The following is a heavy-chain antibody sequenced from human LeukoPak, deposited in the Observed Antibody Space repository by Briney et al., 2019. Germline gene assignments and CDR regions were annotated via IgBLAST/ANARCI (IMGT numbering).Heavy chain of an antibody. CDR1: GYTFTSYA. CDR3: AREQPGIAAGSDAFDI. D-gene: IGHD6-25*01. CDR2: INTNTGNP. Sequence: ASVKVSCKASGYTFTSYAMNWVRQAPGQGLEWMGWINTNTGNPTYAQGFTGRFVFSLDTSVSTAYLQISSLKAEDTAVYYCAREQPGIAAGSDAFDIWGQGTMVTVSS. V-gene: IGHV7-4-1*02. J-gene: IGHJ3*02.